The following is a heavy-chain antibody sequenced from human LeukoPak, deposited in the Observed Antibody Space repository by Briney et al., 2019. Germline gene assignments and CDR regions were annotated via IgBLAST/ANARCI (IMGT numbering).Heavy chain of an antibody. CDR2: ISSSGSTI. J-gene: IGHJ6*03. CDR1: GFTFSDYY. V-gene: IGHV3-11*01. Sequence: GGSLRLSCAASGFTFSDYYMSWIRQAPGKGLEWVSYISSSGSTIYYADSVKGRFTISRDNAKNTLYLQMNSLRAEDTDVYYCARDLPPDFWGFYYSMDVWGKGTTVTVFS. D-gene: IGHD3-3*01. CDR3: ARDLPPDFWGFYYSMDV.